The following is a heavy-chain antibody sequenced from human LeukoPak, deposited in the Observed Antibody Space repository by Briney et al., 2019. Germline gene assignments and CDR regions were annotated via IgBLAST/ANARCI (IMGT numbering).Heavy chain of an antibody. CDR2: ISWNSVNI. J-gene: IGHJ4*02. CDR1: GFTFDDYA. CDR3: ARGPYNSGSFFDY. V-gene: IGHV3-9*01. Sequence: SLRLSCAASGFTFDDYAMYWVRQAPGEGLEWVSGISWNSVNIGYADSVKGRFTISRDNAKKSLYLQMNSLRAEDTALYYCARGPYNSGSFFDYWGQGTLVTVSS. D-gene: IGHD3-10*01.